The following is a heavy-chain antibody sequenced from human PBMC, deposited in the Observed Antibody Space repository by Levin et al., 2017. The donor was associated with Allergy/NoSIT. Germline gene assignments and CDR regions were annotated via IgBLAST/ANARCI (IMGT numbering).Heavy chain of an antibody. CDR1: GFTFSSYA. CDR2: ISAGAPTT. V-gene: IGHV3-23*01. CDR3: SRGTGQGWVFWFDP. Sequence: HPGGSLRLSCAASGFTFSSYAMSWARQAPGKGLEWVSVISAGAPTTYYADSVKGRFTVFRDNSKNTLYLQMNSLRADDTAVYYCSRGTGQGWVFWFDPWGPGTLVTVSS. J-gene: IGHJ5*02. D-gene: IGHD3/OR15-3a*01.